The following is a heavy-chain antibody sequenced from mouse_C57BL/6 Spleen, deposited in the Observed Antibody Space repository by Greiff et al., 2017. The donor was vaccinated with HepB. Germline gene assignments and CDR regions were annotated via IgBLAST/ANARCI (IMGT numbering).Heavy chain of an antibody. J-gene: IGHJ2*01. CDR3: AREKDDYDGFDY. CDR2: IDPSDSYT. Sequence: QVQLQQPGAELVRPGTSVKLSCKASGYTFTSYWMHWVKQRPGQGLEWIGVIDPSDSYTNYNQKFKGKATLTVDTSSSTAYMQLSSLTSEDSAVYYCAREKDDYDGFDYWGQGTTLTVSS. CDR1: GYTFTSYW. V-gene: IGHV1-59*01. D-gene: IGHD2-4*01.